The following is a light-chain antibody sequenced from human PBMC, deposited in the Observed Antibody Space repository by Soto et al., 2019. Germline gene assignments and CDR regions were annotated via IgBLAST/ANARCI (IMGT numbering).Light chain of an antibody. V-gene: IGKV1-39*01. Sequence: DIQMTQSPSSLSASVGDRVTITCRASQSISSYLNWYQQKPGKAPKLLIYAASSLQSGVPSRFSGSGSGTDFTLTISSLQPEDFATYYCQQSYSTPPGFGQGTRWIS. CDR1: QSISSY. CDR3: QQSYSTPPG. CDR2: AAS. J-gene: IGKJ1*01.